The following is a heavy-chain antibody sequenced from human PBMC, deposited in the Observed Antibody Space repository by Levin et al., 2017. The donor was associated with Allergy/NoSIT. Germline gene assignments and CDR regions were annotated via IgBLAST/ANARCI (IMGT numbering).Heavy chain of an antibody. CDR2: ISGSGGST. CDR1: GFTFSSYA. J-gene: IGHJ3*02. Sequence: GESLKISCAASGFTFSSYAMSWVRQAPGKGLEWVSAISGSGGSTYYADSVKGRFTISRDNSKNTLYLQMNSLRAEDTAVYYCAQGWLPYQGPAFDIWGQGTMVTVSS. CDR3: AQGWLPYQGPAFDI. V-gene: IGHV3-23*01. D-gene: IGHD6-19*01.